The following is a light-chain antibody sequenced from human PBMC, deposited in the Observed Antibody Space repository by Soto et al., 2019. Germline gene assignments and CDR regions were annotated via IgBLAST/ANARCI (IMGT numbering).Light chain of an antibody. Sequence: DIQMTQSPSSLSASVGDRVTITCRASQSISSYLNWYQQKPGKDPKLLIYAASSLQSGVPSRFSGSGSGTAFNLTISSLQPEDFATYYCQQSYSTPLGFGGGTKVEIK. J-gene: IGKJ4*01. CDR1: QSISSY. CDR2: AAS. V-gene: IGKV1-39*01. CDR3: QQSYSTPLG.